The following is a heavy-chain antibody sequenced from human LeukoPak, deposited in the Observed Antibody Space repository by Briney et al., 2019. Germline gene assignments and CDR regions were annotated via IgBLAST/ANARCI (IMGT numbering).Heavy chain of an antibody. Sequence: PGGSLRLSCAASGFTVSSNYMTWVRQAPGKGLEWVGFIRSKAYGGTTEYAASVKGRFTISRDDSKAIGYLQMNSLKTEDTAVYYCTRDRYSGYPITDYWGQGTLVTVSS. CDR1: GFTVSSNY. D-gene: IGHD5-12*01. J-gene: IGHJ4*02. V-gene: IGHV3-49*04. CDR2: IRSKAYGGTT. CDR3: TRDRYSGYPITDY.